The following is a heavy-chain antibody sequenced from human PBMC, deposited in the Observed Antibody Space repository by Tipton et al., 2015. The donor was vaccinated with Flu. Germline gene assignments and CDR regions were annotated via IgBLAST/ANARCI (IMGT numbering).Heavy chain of an antibody. CDR2: IYYSGST. V-gene: IGHV4-59*01. D-gene: IGHD6-19*01. CDR3: ARVDTRSGWYRAPGLDY. CDR1: GGSISSYY. J-gene: IGHJ4*02. Sequence: TLSLTCTVFGGSISSYYWSWIRQPPGKGLEWIGYIYYSGSTNYNPSLKSRVTISVDTSKNQFSLKLSSVTAADTAVYYCARVDTRSGWYRAPGLDYWGQGTLVTVSS.